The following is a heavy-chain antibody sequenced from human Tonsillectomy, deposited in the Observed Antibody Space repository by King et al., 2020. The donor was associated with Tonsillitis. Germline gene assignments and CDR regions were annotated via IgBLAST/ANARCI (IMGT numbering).Heavy chain of an antibody. V-gene: IGHV1-2*02. CDR1: GYTFTGYH. CDR2: LNPNRGGT. Sequence: VQLVESGAEVKKPGASVKVSCKASGYTFTGYHIHWVRQAPGQGLEWMGWLNPNRGGTNYAQKIQGRVTMTRDTSISTTYMELSRLRSDDTAMYYCAREDENWFDPWGQGTLVTVSS. CDR3: AREDENWFDP. J-gene: IGHJ5*02.